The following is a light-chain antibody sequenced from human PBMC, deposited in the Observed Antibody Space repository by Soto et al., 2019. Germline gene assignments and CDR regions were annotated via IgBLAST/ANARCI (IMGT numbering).Light chain of an antibody. Sequence: DIPMTQSPSTLSASVGDRVTITCRASQSISDSLAWYQQRPGKAPNLLIYDASSLRSGVPSRFSGSGSGTEFTLTISCLQADDFATYYCQHYDSSSLWTFGQGTRVEIK. V-gene: IGKV1-5*01. J-gene: IGKJ1*01. CDR3: QHYDSSSLWT. CDR2: DAS. CDR1: QSISDS.